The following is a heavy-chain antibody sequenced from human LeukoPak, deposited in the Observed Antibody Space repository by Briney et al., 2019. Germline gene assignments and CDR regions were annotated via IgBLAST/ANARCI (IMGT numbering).Heavy chain of an antibody. CDR1: GFTFSSYW. J-gene: IGHJ4*02. Sequence: PGVSLRLSCAASGFTFSSYWMHWVRQAPGKGLVWVSRIKSDGSTTTYADSVKGRFTISRDNAKNTLYLQMNSLRAEDTAVYYCARVVDTHFDYWGRGTLVTVSS. V-gene: IGHV3-74*01. D-gene: IGHD5-18*01. CDR3: ARVVDTHFDY. CDR2: IKSDGSTT.